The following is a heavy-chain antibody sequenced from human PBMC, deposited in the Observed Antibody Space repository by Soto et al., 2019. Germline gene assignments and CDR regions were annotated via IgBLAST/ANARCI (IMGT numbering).Heavy chain of an antibody. V-gene: IGHV1-2*02. CDR1: GYTFTGYY. CDR2: INPNSGGT. J-gene: IGHJ6*02. D-gene: IGHD2-15*01. CDR3: ARTMRNCSGGSCYGLPYYYGMDV. Sequence: EASVKVSCKASGYTFTGYYMHWVRQAPGQGLEWMGWINPNSGGTNYAQKFQGRVTMTRDTSISTAYMELSRLRSDDTAVYYCARTMRNCSGGSCYGLPYYYGMDVWGQGTTVTVSS.